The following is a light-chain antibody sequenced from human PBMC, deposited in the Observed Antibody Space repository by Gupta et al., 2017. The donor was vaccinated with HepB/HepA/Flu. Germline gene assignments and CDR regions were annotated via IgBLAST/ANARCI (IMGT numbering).Light chain of an antibody. CDR2: QDT. V-gene: IGLV3-1*01. CDR3: QAWDSNTAHVV. CDR1: KLGDKY. Sequence: SYDLTQPPSVSVSPGQTASITCSADKLGDKYASWYQQRPGQSPVLVIYQDTKRPSGIPERFSGSNSGNTATLTISGTQALDEADYYCQAWDSNTAHVVFGGGTKLTVL. J-gene: IGLJ2*01.